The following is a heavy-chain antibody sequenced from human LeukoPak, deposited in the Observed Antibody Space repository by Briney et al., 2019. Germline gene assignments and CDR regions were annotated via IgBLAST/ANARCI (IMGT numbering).Heavy chain of an antibody. D-gene: IGHD3-22*01. CDR2: ISSSSSTI. CDR3: ASYYDSSGYYFLPCDY. Sequence: GGSLRLSCAASGFTFSSYSMNWVRQAPGKGLEWVSYISSSSSTIYYADSVKGRFTISRDNAKNSLYLQINSLRAEDTAVYYCASYYDSSGYYFLPCDYWGQGTLVTVSS. J-gene: IGHJ4*02. V-gene: IGHV3-48*04. CDR1: GFTFSSYS.